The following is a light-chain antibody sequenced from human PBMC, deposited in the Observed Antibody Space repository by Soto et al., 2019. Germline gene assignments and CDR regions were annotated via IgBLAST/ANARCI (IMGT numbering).Light chain of an antibody. Sequence: IHMTQSPSTLSASVGDRVSITCRASQSVSDWLAWYQQKPGNPPKLLIYDTSRLESAVPSRFSGSGSGTDFTLTISSLQPEDFAVYYCQQYKNWPLFGQGTRLEIK. CDR1: QSVSDW. CDR2: DTS. J-gene: IGKJ5*01. CDR3: QQYKNWPL. V-gene: IGKV1-5*01.